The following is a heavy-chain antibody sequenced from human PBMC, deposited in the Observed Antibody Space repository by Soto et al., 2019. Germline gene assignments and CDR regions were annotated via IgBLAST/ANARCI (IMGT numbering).Heavy chain of an antibody. D-gene: IGHD1-7*01. CDR3: ARDRYNWNYYPQAPQRPPFDY. CDR2: ISAYNGNT. V-gene: IGHV1-18*01. CDR1: GYTFTSYG. Sequence: ASVKVSCKASGYTFTSYGISWVRQAPGQGLEWMGWISAYNGNTNYAQKLQGRVTMTTDTSTSTAYMELRSLRSDDTAVYYCARDRYNWNYYPQAPQRPPFDYWGQGTLVTVSS. J-gene: IGHJ4*02.